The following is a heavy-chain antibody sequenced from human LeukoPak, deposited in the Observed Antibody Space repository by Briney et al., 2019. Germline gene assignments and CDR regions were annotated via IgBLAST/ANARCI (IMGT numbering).Heavy chain of an antibody. V-gene: IGHV3-33*06. D-gene: IGHD1-26*01. CDR1: GFTFSSYG. Sequence: GGSLRLSCAASGFTFSSYGMHWVRQAPGKGLEWVAVIWYDGSNKYYADSVKGRFTISRDNSKNTLYLQMNSLRAEDTAVYYCAKGIVGATMTFDYWGQGTLVTVSS. CDR3: AKGIVGATMTFDY. CDR2: IWYDGSNK. J-gene: IGHJ4*02.